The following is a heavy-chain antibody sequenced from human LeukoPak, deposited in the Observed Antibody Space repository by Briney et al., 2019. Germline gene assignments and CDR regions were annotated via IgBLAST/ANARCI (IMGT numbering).Heavy chain of an antibody. CDR3: ARATAVAGPDY. D-gene: IGHD6-19*01. CDR2: IYTSGST. V-gene: IGHV4-61*09. CDR1: GGSISSGSYY. Sequence: SETLSLTCTVSGGSISSGSYYWSWIRQPAGKGLEWIGHIYTSGSTNYNPSLKSRVTMSVDTSKNQFSLKLSSVTAADTAVYYCARATAVAGPDYWGQGTLVTVSS. J-gene: IGHJ4*02.